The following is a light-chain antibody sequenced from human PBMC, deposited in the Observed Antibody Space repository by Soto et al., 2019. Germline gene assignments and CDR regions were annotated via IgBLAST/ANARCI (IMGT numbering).Light chain of an antibody. CDR1: QSISSH. CDR3: QQYSYWPRA. J-gene: IGKJ4*01. V-gene: IGKV3-15*01. CDR2: GAS. Sequence: EIVMTQSPPTLSVSPGERATLSCRASQSISSHLAWFQQKPRQAPRLLVYGASTRATGVPARFSGSGSGTEFTLTISSLHSEDFAFYYCQQYSYWPRAFGGGTKVEIK.